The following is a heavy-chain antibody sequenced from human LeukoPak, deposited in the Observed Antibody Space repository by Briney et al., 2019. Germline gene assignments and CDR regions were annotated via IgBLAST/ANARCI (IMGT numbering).Heavy chain of an antibody. J-gene: IGHJ5*02. CDR3: ARDGMAAAAGPELLNWFDP. CDR2: LSSSGSTI. CDR1: GFTFSSYE. D-gene: IGHD6-13*01. Sequence: GGSLRLSCAASGFTFSSYEMNWVRQAPGKGLEWVSYLSSSGSTIYYADSVKGRFTISRDNAKNSLYLQMNSLRAEDTAVYYCARDGMAAAAGPELLNWFDPWGQGTLVTVSS. V-gene: IGHV3-48*03.